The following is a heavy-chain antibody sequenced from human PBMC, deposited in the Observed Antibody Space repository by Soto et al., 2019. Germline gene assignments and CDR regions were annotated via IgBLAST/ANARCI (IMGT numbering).Heavy chain of an antibody. D-gene: IGHD2-2*01. V-gene: IGHV4-34*01. J-gene: IGHJ6*02. CDR3: ARGRYCSSNSCYYYYYGMDA. CDR1: GGTFSGYD. CDR2: INRSGGT. Sequence: SETLSLTCAAYGGTFSGYDWNWIRQAPGKGLEWVSEINRSGGTNYYPALKKRGTISVDTSKHQFSLKLSSVTAAEKAVDYCARGRYCSSNSCYYYYYGMDAWGQGTTVTVSS.